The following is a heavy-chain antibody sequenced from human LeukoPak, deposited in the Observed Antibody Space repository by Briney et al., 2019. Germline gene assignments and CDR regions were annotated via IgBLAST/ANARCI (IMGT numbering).Heavy chain of an antibody. J-gene: IGHJ3*02. CDR3: ARDGALGYFDWLSARNAFDI. CDR1: GYTFTGYY. CDR2: INPNSGGT. D-gene: IGHD3-9*01. Sequence: ASVKVSCKASGYTFTGYYMHWVRQAPGQGLEWMGWINPNSGGTNYAQKFQGRVTMTRDTSISTAYMELSRLRSDDTAVYYCARDGALGYFDWLSARNAFDIWGQGTMVTVSS. V-gene: IGHV1-2*02.